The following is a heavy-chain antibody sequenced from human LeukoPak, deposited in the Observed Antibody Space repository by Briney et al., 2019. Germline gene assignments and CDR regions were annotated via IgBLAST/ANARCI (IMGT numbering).Heavy chain of an antibody. V-gene: IGHV1-18*01. CDR3: AFLWFGELSYDY. D-gene: IGHD3-10*01. CDR1: GYTFTSYG. CDR2: ISAYNGNT. J-gene: IGHJ4*02. Sequence: ASVKVSCKASGYTFTSYGISWVRQAPGQGLEWMGWISAYNGNTNYAQKLQGRVTMTTDTSTSTAYIELRSLRSDDTAVYYCAFLWFGELSYDYWGQGTLVTVSS.